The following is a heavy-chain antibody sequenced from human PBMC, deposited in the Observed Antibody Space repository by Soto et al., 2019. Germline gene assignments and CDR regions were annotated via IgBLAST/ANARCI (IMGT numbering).Heavy chain of an antibody. CDR2: IYWNDDE. D-gene: IGHD3-22*01. V-gene: IGHV2-5*01. CDR1: GFSLSTSGVG. CDR3: AHSLIYYYDSSGSYPYFDY. Sequence: SGPTLVNPTQTLTLTCTFSGFSLSTSGVGVGWIRQPPGKALEWLALIYWNDDERYSPSLKSRLTITKDTSKNQVVLTVTNMDPVDTATYYCAHSLIYYYDSSGSYPYFDYWGQGTLVTVSS. J-gene: IGHJ4*02.